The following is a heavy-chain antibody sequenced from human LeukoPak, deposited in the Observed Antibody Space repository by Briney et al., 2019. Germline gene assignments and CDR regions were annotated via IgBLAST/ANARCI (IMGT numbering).Heavy chain of an antibody. J-gene: IGHJ3*02. CDR1: GYSFTSYW. CDR3: ARLYLPYTSAWYGSAFDI. D-gene: IGHD6-13*01. Sequence: GESLKISCKSSGYSFTSYWIAWVRQMPGKGLEWLGILFPGDSDTRYSPSFQGQVTISADRSITTAYLQWSSLKASDTAMYYCARLYLPYTSAWYGSAFDIWGQGTMVTVSS. CDR2: LFPGDSDT. V-gene: IGHV5-51*01.